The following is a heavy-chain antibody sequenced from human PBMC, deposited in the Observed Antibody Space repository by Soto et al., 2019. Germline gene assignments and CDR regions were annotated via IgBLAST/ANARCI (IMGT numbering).Heavy chain of an antibody. V-gene: IGHV4-61*08. CDR2: IYYSGST. CDR1: GGSISSGGYY. J-gene: IGHJ6*02. Sequence: SETLSLTCTVSGGSISSGGYYWSWIRQHPGKGLEWIGYIYYSGSTNYNPSLKSRVTISVDTSKNQFSLKLSSVTAADTAVYYCARVGDSSSFLGYYGMDVWGQGTTVTV. CDR3: ARVGDSSSFLGYYGMDV. D-gene: IGHD6-13*01.